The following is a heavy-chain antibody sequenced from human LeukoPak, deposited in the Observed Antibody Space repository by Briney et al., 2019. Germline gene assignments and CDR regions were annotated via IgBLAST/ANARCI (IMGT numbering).Heavy chain of an antibody. D-gene: IGHD1-1*01. J-gene: IGHJ4*02. V-gene: IGHV3-30-3*01. CDR1: GFTFSSYA. CDR2: ISYDGSNK. CDR3: ARARFGWNDVLGIDY. Sequence: GGSLRLSCAASGFTFSSYAMHWVRQSPGKGLEWVAVISYDGSNKYYADSVKGRFTISRDNAKNTLFLQMNSLRAEDTAVYYCARARFGWNDVLGIDYWGQGTLVTVSS.